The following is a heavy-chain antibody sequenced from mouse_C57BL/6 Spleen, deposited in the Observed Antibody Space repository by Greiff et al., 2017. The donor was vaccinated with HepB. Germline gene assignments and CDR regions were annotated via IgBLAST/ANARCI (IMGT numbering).Heavy chain of an antibody. J-gene: IGHJ4*01. CDR1: GYTFTSYW. CDR2: IDPSDSYT. D-gene: IGHD2-1*01. CDR3: ARWGNYIAMDY. Sequence: QVQLQQPGAELVMPGASVKLSCKASGYTFTSYWMHWVKQRPGQGLEWIGEIDPSDSYTNYNQKFKGKSTLTVDKSSSTAYMQLSSLTSEDSAVYYGARWGNYIAMDYWGQGTSVTVSS. V-gene: IGHV1-69*01.